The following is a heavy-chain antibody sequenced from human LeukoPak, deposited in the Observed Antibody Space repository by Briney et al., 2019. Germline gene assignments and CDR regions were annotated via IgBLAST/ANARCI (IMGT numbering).Heavy chain of an antibody. V-gene: IGHV1-46*01. J-gene: IGHJ4*02. CDR3: ARATFTPHLDY. CDR1: GYMFTSNY. D-gene: IGHD2/OR15-2a*01. CDR2: INPNVGST. Sequence: ASVKVSCKASGYMFTSNYMHWVRQAPGQGLEWMGVINPNVGSTTYAQKFQGRVTMTRDVSTSTVYMELSSLRSEDTAVYYCARATFTPHLDYWGQGTLVTVSS.